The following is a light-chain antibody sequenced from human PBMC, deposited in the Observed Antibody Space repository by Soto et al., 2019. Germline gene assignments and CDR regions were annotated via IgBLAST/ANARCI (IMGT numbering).Light chain of an antibody. J-gene: IGKJ2*01. CDR3: HQYYTWPYT. V-gene: IGKV1-5*01. CDR1: QSVGGL. Sequence: DIQMTQSPSTLSTSVGDRVTITCRASQSVGGLLAWYQQRPGKAPNLLIYEASTLETGVPSRFGGSGFGTDFTLTISSLQPEDVATYYCHQYYTWPYTFGQGTKLEIK. CDR2: EAS.